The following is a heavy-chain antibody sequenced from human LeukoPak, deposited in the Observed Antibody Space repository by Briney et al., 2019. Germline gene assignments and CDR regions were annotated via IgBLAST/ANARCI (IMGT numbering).Heavy chain of an antibody. D-gene: IGHD2-8*01. CDR1: GYXFTSYW. CDR3: ARHQLLGPCFKGVCSDAFDI. V-gene: IGHV5-10-1*01. Sequence: GEPLKISCNGSGYXFTSYWISWVRQMPGKGLEWMGRIDPSDSYTNYSPSFQGHLTISADKSISTAYLQWSSLKASDTAMYYCARHQLLGPCFKGVCSDAFDIWGQGTMVTVSS. J-gene: IGHJ3*02. CDR2: IDPSDSYT.